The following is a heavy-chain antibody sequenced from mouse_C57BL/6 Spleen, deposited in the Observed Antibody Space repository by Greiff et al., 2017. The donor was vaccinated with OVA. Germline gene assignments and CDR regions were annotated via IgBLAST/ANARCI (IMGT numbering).Heavy chain of an antibody. CDR3: APYSNSYAMDY. CDR2: INPYNGGT. J-gene: IGHJ4*01. V-gene: IGHV1-19*01. CDR1: GYTFTDYY. Sequence: EVQLQQSGPVLVKPGASVKMSCKASGYTFTDYYMNWVKQSHGKSLEWIGVINPYNGGTSYNQKFKGKATLTVDKSSSTAYMELNSLTSEDSAVYYCAPYSNSYAMDYWGQGTSVTVSS. D-gene: IGHD2-5*01.